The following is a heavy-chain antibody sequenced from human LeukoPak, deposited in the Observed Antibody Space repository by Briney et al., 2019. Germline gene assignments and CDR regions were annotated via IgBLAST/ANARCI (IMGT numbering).Heavy chain of an antibody. D-gene: IGHD3-10*01. J-gene: IGHJ4*02. CDR2: IYYTGNS. V-gene: IGHV4-59*11. CDR1: GGSISSHY. CDR3: ARSYNSGSYYPFYFDF. Sequence: PSETLSLTCTVSGGSISSHYWSWIRQPPGKGLEWIGHIYYTGNSNYGPSLMSRVTISVDTSKNFFSLKLNSVTAADTAVYYCARSYNSGSYYPFYFDFWGQGALVTASS.